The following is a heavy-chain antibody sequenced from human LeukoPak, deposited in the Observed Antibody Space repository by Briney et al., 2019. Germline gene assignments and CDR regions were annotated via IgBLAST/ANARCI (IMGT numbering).Heavy chain of an antibody. V-gene: IGHV3-9*03. CDR1: GFTFGDYA. CDR3: AKGRGLVLDWYFDL. CDR2: ISWNSGGI. D-gene: IGHD6-19*01. Sequence: PGRSLRLSCAASGFTFGDYAMHWVRQAPGKGLEWVSGISWNSGGIGYADSVKGRFTISRDNAKNSLYLQMNSLRAEDMALYYCAKGRGLVLDWYFDLWGRGTLVTVPS. J-gene: IGHJ2*01.